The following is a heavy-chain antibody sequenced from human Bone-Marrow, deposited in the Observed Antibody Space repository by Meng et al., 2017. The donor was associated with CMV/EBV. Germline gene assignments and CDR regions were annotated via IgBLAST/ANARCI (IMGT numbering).Heavy chain of an antibody. CDR3: ASGTGPDY. CDR2: ISWNSGSR. D-gene: IGHD2-8*02. V-gene: IGHV3-9*01. J-gene: IGHJ4*02. CDR1: RFTFDDYA. Sequence: SLKISCAASRFTFDDYAMHWVRQAPGKGLEWVSGISWNSGSRGYADSVKGRFTISRDNAKNSLYLQMSSLRAEDTALYYCASGTGPDYWGQGTLVTVSS.